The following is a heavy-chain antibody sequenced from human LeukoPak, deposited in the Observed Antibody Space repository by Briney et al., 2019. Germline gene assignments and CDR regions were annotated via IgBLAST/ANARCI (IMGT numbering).Heavy chain of an antibody. CDR1: GFTFSSYA. V-gene: IGHV3-23*01. CDR3: ARGLRGFDY. J-gene: IGHJ4*02. CDR2: ISGSGGST. Sequence: GGSLRLSCAASGFTFSSYAMSWVRQAPGKGLEWVSAISGSGGSTYYADSVKGRFTISRDNSKNSLYLQMKSLRAEDTAVYYCARGLRGFDYWGQGTLVTVSS.